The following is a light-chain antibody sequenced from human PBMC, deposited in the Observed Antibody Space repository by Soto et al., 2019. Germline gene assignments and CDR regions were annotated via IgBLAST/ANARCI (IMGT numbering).Light chain of an antibody. CDR3: SSYTSSSPVV. V-gene: IGLV2-14*01. CDR1: SSDVGGYNY. CDR2: EVS. Sequence: QSALTQPASVSGSPGQSITISCTGTSSDVGGYNYVSWYQQHPGKAPKLMIYEVSNRPSGVSNRFSGSKSGNTASLTISGLQAEDEDDYYCSSYTSSSPVVFGGGTQPTVL. J-gene: IGLJ2*01.